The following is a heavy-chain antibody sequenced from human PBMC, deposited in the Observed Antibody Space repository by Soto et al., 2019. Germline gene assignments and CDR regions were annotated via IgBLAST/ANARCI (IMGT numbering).Heavy chain of an antibody. CDR2: ISGSGGST. Sequence: GGSLRLSCTASGFNFRVYAMSWVRQAPGKGLECVSGISGSGGSTSYADSVKGRFTISRDNSKNTLSLQMNSLRAEDTAVYYCAKALYGGHDYWGPGTLVTVSS. J-gene: IGHJ4*02. CDR3: AKALYGGHDY. D-gene: IGHD4-17*01. CDR1: GFNFRVYA. V-gene: IGHV3-23*01.